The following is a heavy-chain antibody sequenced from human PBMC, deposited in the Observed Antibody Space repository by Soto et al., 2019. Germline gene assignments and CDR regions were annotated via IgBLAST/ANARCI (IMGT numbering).Heavy chain of an antibody. J-gene: IGHJ4*02. V-gene: IGHV4-39*02. D-gene: IGHD3-10*01. CDR1: GGSISSSSYY. CDR3: ARGSGSFDY. CDR2: IYYSGST. Sequence: SETLSLTCTVSGGSISSSSYYWGWIRQPPGKGLEWIGSIYYSGSTYYNPSLKSRVTISVDTSKNSLYLQMNSLRAEDTAVYYCARGSGSFDYWGQGTLVTVSS.